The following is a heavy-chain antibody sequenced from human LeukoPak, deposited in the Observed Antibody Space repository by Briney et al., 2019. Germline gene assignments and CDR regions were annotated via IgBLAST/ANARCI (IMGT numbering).Heavy chain of an antibody. CDR3: ARDVKAYYYGSGSYYNRPYYYYYMDV. J-gene: IGHJ6*03. D-gene: IGHD3-10*01. V-gene: IGHV3-30*03. CDR2: ISYDGSNK. Sequence: GGSLRLSCAASGFTFSSYGMHWVRQAPGKGLEWVAVISYDGSNKYYADSVKGRFTISRDNSKNKLYLQMNSLRTEDTAVYYCARDVKAYYYGSGSYYNRPYYYYYMDVWGKGTTVTISS. CDR1: GFTFSSYG.